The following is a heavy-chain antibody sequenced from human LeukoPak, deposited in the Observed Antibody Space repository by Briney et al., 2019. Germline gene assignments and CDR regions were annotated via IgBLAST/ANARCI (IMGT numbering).Heavy chain of an antibody. D-gene: IGHD6-6*01. Sequence: GGSLRLSCAASGFTFSSYSMNWVRQAPGKGLEWVSSISSSSSYIYYADSVKGRFTISRDNAKNSLYLQMISLRAEDTAVYYCARDSEYSSSSSEYFQHWGQGTLVTVSS. CDR3: ARDSEYSSSSSEYFQH. V-gene: IGHV3-21*01. CDR2: ISSSSSYI. CDR1: GFTFSSYS. J-gene: IGHJ1*01.